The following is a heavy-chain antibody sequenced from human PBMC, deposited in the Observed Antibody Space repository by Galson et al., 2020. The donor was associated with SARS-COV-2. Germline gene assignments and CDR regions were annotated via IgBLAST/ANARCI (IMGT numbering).Heavy chain of an antibody. V-gene: IGHV3-11*04. CDR2: ISSSGSTI. CDR1: GFTFSDYY. J-gene: IGHJ3*02. D-gene: IGHD3-10*01. Sequence: NSGGSLRLSCAASGFTFSDYYMSWIRQAPGKGLEWVSYISSSGSTIYYADSVKGRFTISRDNAKNSLYLQMNSLRAEDTAVYYCARRLYYYGSGTAHDAFDIWGQGTMVTVSS. CDR3: ARRLYYYGSGTAHDAFDI.